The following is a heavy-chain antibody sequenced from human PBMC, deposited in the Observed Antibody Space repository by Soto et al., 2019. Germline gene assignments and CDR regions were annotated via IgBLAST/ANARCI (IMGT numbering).Heavy chain of an antibody. V-gene: IGHV2-5*02. CDR2: IYWDDDK. D-gene: IGHD3-16*01. CDR1: GFSLDTWGVG. CDR3: ARALGSWGSYYFDH. J-gene: IGHJ4*02. Sequence: QITLKESGPTLVRPTQTLTLTCTVSGFSLDTWGVGVGWIRQSPGKAPEWLALIYWDDDKRYSPSLKNRLTITKDPPKNRVVLTLTNMDPVDTVTYYCARALGSWGSYYFDHWGQGTLVTVSS.